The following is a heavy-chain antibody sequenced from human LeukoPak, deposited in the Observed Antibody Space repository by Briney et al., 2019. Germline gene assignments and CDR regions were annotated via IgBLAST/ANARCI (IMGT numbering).Heavy chain of an antibody. V-gene: IGHV3-23*01. CDR2: LSGSGITT. CDR1: GFTFSNSA. J-gene: IGHJ4*02. Sequence: GGSLRLSCAASGFTFSNSAMSWVRQAPGKGLEWVSTLSGSGITTYYADSVKGRFTISRDNSKNTLYLQMNSLRAEDTAVYYCAKDRGYYGSGNNDYWGQGTLVTVSS. D-gene: IGHD3-10*01. CDR3: AKDRGYYGSGNNDY.